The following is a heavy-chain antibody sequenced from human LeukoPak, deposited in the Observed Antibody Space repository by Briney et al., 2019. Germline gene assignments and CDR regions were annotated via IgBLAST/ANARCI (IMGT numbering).Heavy chain of an antibody. Sequence: ASVKVSCKASGYTFTSYGISWVRQAPGQGLEWMGWISAYNGNTNYAQKLQGRVTMTTDTSTSTAYMELRSLRSDDTAVYYCARDYYDSSGYYYGPDYWGQGTLVTVSS. D-gene: IGHD3-22*01. CDR3: ARDYYDSSGYYYGPDY. CDR1: GYTFTSYG. J-gene: IGHJ4*02. CDR2: ISAYNGNT. V-gene: IGHV1-18*01.